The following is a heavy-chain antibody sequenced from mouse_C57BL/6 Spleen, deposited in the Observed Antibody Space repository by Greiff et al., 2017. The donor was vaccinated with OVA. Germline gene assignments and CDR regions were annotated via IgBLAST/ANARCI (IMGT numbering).Heavy chain of an antibody. Sequence: QVQLQQPGAELVMPGASVKLSCKASGYTFTSYWMHWVKQRPGQGLEWIGEIDPSDSYTNYNQKFKGKSTLTVDKSSSTAYMQLSSLTSEDSAVYYCARSRDYDDYFDYWGQGTTLTVSS. CDR1: GYTFTSYW. CDR3: ARSRDYDDYFDY. V-gene: IGHV1-69*01. J-gene: IGHJ2*01. CDR2: IDPSDSYT. D-gene: IGHD2-4*01.